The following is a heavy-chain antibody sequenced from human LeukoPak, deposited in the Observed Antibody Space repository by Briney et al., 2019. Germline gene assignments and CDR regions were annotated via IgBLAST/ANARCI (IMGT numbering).Heavy chain of an antibody. J-gene: IGHJ2*01. D-gene: IGHD7-27*01. CDR1: GGSISSGSNY. Sequence: PSETLSLTCAVSGGSISSGSNYWGCIRQPPGKGLEWIVSIYYSGRTYNNASLKSRVTISVDTSKNQFSLKLSSVTAADTAVYYCARGGTGDRWYFDLWGRGTLVTVSS. CDR3: ARGGTGDRWYFDL. CDR2: IYYSGRT. V-gene: IGHV4-39*07.